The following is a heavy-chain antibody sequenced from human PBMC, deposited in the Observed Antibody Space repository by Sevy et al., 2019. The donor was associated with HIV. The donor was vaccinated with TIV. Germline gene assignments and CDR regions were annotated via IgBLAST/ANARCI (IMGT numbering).Heavy chain of an antibody. Sequence: GESLKISCKGSGYRFISYWIGWVRQMPGKGLEWMGINYPGDSDIRYSPSFQGQVTISADKSISTAYLQWSSLQASDTAMYFCARRGFDSSGYPQYYFDYWGQGTLVTVSS. CDR1: GYRFISYW. CDR2: NYPGDSDI. J-gene: IGHJ4*02. V-gene: IGHV5-51*01. CDR3: ARRGFDSSGYPQYYFDY. D-gene: IGHD3-22*01.